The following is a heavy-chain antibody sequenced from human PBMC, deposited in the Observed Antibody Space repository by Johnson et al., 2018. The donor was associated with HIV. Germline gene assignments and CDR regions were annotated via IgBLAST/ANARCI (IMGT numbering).Heavy chain of an antibody. V-gene: IGHV3-7*01. D-gene: IGHD6-13*01. Sequence: VQLVESGGGLVQPGGSLRLSCAASGFTFSSYWMSWVRQAPGKGLEWVANIKQDGSEKYYVDSVKGRFTISRDNAKNSLYLQMNSLRAGDTAVYYCARDSSNAAFDIWGQGTMVTVSS. CDR3: ARDSSNAAFDI. J-gene: IGHJ3*02. CDR1: GFTFSSYW. CDR2: IKQDGSEK.